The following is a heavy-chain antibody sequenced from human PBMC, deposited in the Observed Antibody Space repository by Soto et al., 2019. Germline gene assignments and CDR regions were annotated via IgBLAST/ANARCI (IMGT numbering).Heavy chain of an antibody. CDR2: ISSSGSTI. Sequence: LRLSCAASGFTFSDYYMSWIRQAPGKGLEWVSYISSSGSTIYYADSVKGRFTISRDNAKNSLYLQMNSLRAEDTAVYYCARDVDYGDYVDYWGQGTLVNVSS. CDR1: GFTFSDYY. CDR3: ARDVDYGDYVDY. V-gene: IGHV3-11*01. J-gene: IGHJ4*02. D-gene: IGHD4-17*01.